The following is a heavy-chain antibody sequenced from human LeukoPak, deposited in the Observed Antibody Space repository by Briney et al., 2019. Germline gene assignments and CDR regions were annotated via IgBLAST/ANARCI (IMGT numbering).Heavy chain of an antibody. CDR3: AKIASGWFNYYYMDV. V-gene: IGHV3-23*01. CDR2: ISGSGGST. D-gene: IGHD6-19*01. J-gene: IGHJ6*03. Sequence: GGSLRLSCAASGFPFSAYAMSWVRQAPGKGLEWVSAISGSGGSTYYADSVKGRFTISRDNSKNTLYLQMNSLRAEDTAVYYCAKIASGWFNYYYMDVWGKGTTVTVSS. CDR1: GFPFSAYA.